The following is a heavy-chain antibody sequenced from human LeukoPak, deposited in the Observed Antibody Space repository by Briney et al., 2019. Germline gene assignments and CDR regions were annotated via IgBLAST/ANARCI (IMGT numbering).Heavy chain of an antibody. D-gene: IGHD2-21*01. CDR3: ARALFLGGMDV. CDR1: GGSFSGYY. J-gene: IGHJ6*04. CDR2: INRSGST. V-gene: IGHV4-34*01. Sequence: PSETLSLTCAVYGGSFSGYYWSWIRHPPGKGLEWIGVINRSGSTNYHPFLKSGVITSVNTSKNQFSQKLSSGTAADTAVYYCARALFLGGMDVWGKGTTVTVSS.